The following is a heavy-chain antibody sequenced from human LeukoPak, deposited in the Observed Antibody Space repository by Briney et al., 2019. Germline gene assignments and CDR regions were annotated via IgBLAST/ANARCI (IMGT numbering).Heavy chain of an antibody. CDR3: AREGMVRGVITN. CDR2: ISSSSYI. CDR1: GFTFSSYS. V-gene: IGHV3-21*01. Sequence: GGSLRLSCAASGFTFSSYSMNWVCQAPGKGLEWVSSISSSSYIYYADSVKGRFTISRDNAKNSLYLQMNSLRAEDTAVYYCAREGMVRGVITNWGQGTLVTVSS. J-gene: IGHJ4*02. D-gene: IGHD3-10*01.